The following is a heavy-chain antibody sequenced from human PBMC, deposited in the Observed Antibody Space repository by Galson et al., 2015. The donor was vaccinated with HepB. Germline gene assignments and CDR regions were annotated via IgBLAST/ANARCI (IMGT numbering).Heavy chain of an antibody. CDR2: ISGSGGNT. J-gene: IGHJ4*02. V-gene: IGHV3-23*01. D-gene: IGHD6-19*01. Sequence: SLRLSCAASGFTFSSYAMHWVRQAPGKGLEWVSGISGSGGNTYYGDSVKGGFTISRDNSKDTLYLQMNSLRAEDTAIYYCARLARSGQDYWGQGTLVTASS. CDR1: GFTFSSYA. CDR3: ARLARSGQDY.